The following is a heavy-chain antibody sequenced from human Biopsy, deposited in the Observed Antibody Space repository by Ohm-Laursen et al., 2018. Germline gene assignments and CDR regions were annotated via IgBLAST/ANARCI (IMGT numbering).Heavy chain of an antibody. V-gene: IGHV4-4*07. CDR1: GGDINNYY. Sequence: SETLSLTCNVSGGDINNYYWSWIRQPAGKGPEWIGRIYPGGSTNYNPSLKSRVTMSVDTSKKQLSLRLRSVTAADTAMYYCASVVLGPTNDAFDLWGQGTMVVVSS. CDR3: ASVVLGPTNDAFDL. D-gene: IGHD3-22*01. CDR2: IYPGGST. J-gene: IGHJ3*01.